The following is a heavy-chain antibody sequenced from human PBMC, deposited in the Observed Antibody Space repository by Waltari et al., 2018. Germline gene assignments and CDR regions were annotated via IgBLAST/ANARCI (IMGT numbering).Heavy chain of an antibody. CDR1: GGSISSYY. V-gene: IGHV4-59*08. D-gene: IGHD4-17*01. J-gene: IGHJ3*02. CDR2: MYYSGST. CDR3: ARHGGYGGNPELGAFDI. Sequence: QVQLQESGPGLVKPSETLSLTCSVSGGSISSYYWSWIRQPPGKGLEWIEYMYYSGSTRYNPPLERRVTLSLDTSKNRFSLGLSSVTAADTAVYYCARHGGYGGNPELGAFDIWGQGTMVTVSS.